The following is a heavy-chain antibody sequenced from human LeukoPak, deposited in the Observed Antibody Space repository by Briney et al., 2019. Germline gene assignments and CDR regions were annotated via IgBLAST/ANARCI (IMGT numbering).Heavy chain of an antibody. CDR1: GFTFSTYG. CDR3: AKGGDH. V-gene: IGHV3-7*01. D-gene: IGHD3-16*01. CDR2: IKPDGSDK. Sequence: GGSLRLSCAASGFTFSTYGMNWVRQAPGKGLEWVANIKPDGSDKYYVDSVKGRFTVSRDNAKNSLYLQMNSLRAEDTAVYYCAKGGDHGARETLVTVSS. J-gene: IGHJ4*02.